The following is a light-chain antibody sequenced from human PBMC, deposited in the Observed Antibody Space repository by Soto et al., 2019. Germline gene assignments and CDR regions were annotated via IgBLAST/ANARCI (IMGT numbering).Light chain of an antibody. V-gene: IGLV4-69*01. Sequence: QPVLTQSPSASASLGASVKLTCTLSXXHSSYAIAWHQQQPEKGPRYLMKLNSDGSHSKGDGIPDRFSGSSSGAERYLTISSLQSEDEADYYCQTWGTGPFVFGTGTKLTVL. CDR3: QTWGTGPFV. CDR2: LNSDGSH. J-gene: IGLJ1*01. CDR1: XXHSSYA.